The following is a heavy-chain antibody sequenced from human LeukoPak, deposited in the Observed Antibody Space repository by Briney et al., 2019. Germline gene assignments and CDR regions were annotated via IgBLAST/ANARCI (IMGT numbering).Heavy chain of an antibody. J-gene: IGHJ5*02. Sequence: SETLSLTCTVSGGSISSGSYYWSWIRQPAGKGLEWIGRIYTSGSTNYNPSLKSRVTISVDTSKNQFSLKLSSVTAADTAVYYCARHEADLEFDPWGQGTLVTASS. D-gene: IGHD2-21*02. V-gene: IGHV4-61*02. CDR3: ARHEADLEFDP. CDR1: GGSISSGSYY. CDR2: IYTSGST.